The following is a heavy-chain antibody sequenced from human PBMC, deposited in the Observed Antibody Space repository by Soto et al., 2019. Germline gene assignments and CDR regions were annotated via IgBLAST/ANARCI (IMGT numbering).Heavy chain of an antibody. D-gene: IGHD2-21*02. CDR1: GYTFTSYG. V-gene: IGHV1-18*01. CDR2: ISAYNGNT. CDR3: ARDKGAYCGGDCYSTWFDP. J-gene: IGHJ5*02. Sequence: QVQLVQSGAEVKKPGASVKVSCKASGYTFTSYGISWVRQAPGQGLEWMGWISAYNGNTNYAQKLQGRVTMTTDTSTSTAYMELRSLRSDDTAVYYSARDKGAYCGGDCYSTWFDPWGQGTLVTVSS.